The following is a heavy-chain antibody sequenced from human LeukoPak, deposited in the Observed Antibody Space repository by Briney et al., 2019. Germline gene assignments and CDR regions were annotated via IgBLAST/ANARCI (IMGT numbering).Heavy chain of an antibody. CDR3: ARDSGYSGYEDDFDY. V-gene: IGHV1-69*13. CDR2: IIPIFGTA. CDR1: GGTFSSYA. J-gene: IGHJ4*02. Sequence: ASVKVSCEASGGTFSSYAISWVRQAPGQGLEWMGGIIPIFGTANYAQKFQGRVTITADESTSTAYMELSSLRSEDTAVYYCARDSGYSGYEDDFDYWGQGTLVTVSS. D-gene: IGHD5-12*01.